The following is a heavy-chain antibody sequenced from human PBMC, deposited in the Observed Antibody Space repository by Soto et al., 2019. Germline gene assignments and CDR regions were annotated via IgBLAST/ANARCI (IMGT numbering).Heavy chain of an antibody. J-gene: IGHJ4*02. Sequence: EVQLLESGGALVQPGGSLRLSCAASGFTFSSFAMSWVRQAPGKGLEWVSGIGASGAGTYYADSVKGRFIISRDNSKSTLHLQMNRLRAEDTAVYYCALRKTGSYFDYWGQGTLATVSS. CDR2: IGASGAGT. CDR3: ALRKTGSYFDY. V-gene: IGHV3-23*01. CDR1: GFTFSSFA. D-gene: IGHD1-26*01.